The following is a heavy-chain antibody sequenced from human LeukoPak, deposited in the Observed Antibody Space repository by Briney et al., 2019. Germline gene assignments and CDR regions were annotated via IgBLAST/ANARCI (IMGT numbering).Heavy chain of an antibody. D-gene: IGHD6-19*01. CDR2: ISAFSTYV. CDR3: ARASYWFESSGHPQHYYFDY. Sequence: GGSLRLSCAASGLKFSDYSMNWVRQVPGKGLEWVASISAFSTYVYYPDSVKGRFTVSRDNARNSVYLQLDSLRDEDTALYFCARASYWFESSGHPQHYYFDYWGQGTMVVLSS. J-gene: IGHJ4*02. V-gene: IGHV3-21*01. CDR1: GLKFSDYS.